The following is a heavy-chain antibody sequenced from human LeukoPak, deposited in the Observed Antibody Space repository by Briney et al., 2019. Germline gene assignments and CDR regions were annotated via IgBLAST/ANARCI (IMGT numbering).Heavy chain of an antibody. D-gene: IGHD5-12*01. V-gene: IGHV3-74*01. Sequence: GGSLRLSCAASGFTFSSYWMHWVRQAPGKGLVWVSRINSDGSSTSYADSVKGRFTISRDNAKNSLYLQMNSLRAEDTAVYYCARGGFSGYGAYYYYYYMDVWGKGTTVTVSS. J-gene: IGHJ6*03. CDR1: GFTFSSYW. CDR3: ARGGFSGYGAYYYYYYMDV. CDR2: INSDGSST.